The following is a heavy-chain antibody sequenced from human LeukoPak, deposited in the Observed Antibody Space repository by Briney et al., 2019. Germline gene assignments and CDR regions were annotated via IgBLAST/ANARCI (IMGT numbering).Heavy chain of an antibody. V-gene: IGHV1-2*04. CDR2: INPNSGGT. Sequence: ASVKVSCKASGYTFTSYYMHWVRQAPGQGLEWMGWINPNSGGTNYAQKFQGWVTMTRDTSISTAYMELSRLRSDDTAVYYCARADGSGSFYGMDVWGQGTTVTVSS. CDR1: GYTFTSYY. J-gene: IGHJ6*02. D-gene: IGHD3-10*01. CDR3: ARADGSGSFYGMDV.